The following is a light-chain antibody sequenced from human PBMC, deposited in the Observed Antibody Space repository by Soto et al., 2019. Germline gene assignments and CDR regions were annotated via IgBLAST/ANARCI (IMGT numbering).Light chain of an antibody. J-gene: IGLJ2*01. CDR3: VLYMGSGISV. CDR2: NTY. Sequence: QAVVTQEPSFSVSPGGTVTLTCGLSSGSVSTSYYPSWYQQTPGQAPRTLIYNTYTRSSGVPDRFSASILGDKAALTITGAQADDESVYYCVLYMGSGISVFGGGTKLTVL. CDR1: SGSVSTSYY. V-gene: IGLV8-61*01.